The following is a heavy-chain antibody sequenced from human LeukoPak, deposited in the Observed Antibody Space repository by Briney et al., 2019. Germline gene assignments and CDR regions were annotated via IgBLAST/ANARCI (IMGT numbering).Heavy chain of an antibody. CDR2: ISSSGSTI. J-gene: IGHJ4*02. CDR1: GFSFSDYY. V-gene: IGHV3-11*04. D-gene: IGHD3-16*02. CDR3: AKDYVWGSYRWASYFDY. Sequence: KSGGSLRLSCAASGFSFSDYYMSWIRQAPGKGLEWVSYISSSGSTIYYADSVKGRFTISRDNAKNSLYLQMNSLRAEDTAVHYCAKDYVWGSYRWASYFDYWGQGTLVTVSS.